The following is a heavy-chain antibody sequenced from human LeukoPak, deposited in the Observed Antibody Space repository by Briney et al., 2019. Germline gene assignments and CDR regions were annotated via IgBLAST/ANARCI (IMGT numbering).Heavy chain of an antibody. CDR2: IKTDGSNT. V-gene: IGHV3-74*01. CDR3: AKIGLGGDYYDSSGYYNNNAFDI. CDR1: GFTFSSYW. Sequence: GSLRLSCAASGFTFSSYWMHWVRQAPGKGLVWVSRIKTDGSNTNYADSVKGRFTISRDNAKNTLYLQMSSLRAEDTAVYYCAKIGLGGDYYDSSGYYNNNAFDIWGQGTMVTVSS. D-gene: IGHD3-22*01. J-gene: IGHJ3*02.